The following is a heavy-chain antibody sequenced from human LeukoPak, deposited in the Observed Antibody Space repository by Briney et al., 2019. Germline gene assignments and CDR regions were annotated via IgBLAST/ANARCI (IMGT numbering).Heavy chain of an antibody. CDR2: ISGSGGST. J-gene: IGHJ4*02. D-gene: IGHD1-26*01. CDR3: AKDANSGSYYVYYFDY. CDR1: GFTFSSYA. Sequence: HPGGSLRVSCAASGFTFSSYAMSWVRQAPGKGLEWVSAISGSGGSTYYADSVKGRFTISRDNSKNTLYLQMNSLRAEDTAVYYCAKDANSGSYYVYYFDYWGQGTLVTVSS. V-gene: IGHV3-23*01.